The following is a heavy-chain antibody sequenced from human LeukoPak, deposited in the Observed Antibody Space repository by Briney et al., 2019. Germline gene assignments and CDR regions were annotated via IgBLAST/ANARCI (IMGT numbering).Heavy chain of an antibody. D-gene: IGHD5-18*01. CDR1: GFTFSSYS. J-gene: IGHJ4*02. CDR3: TTDLGWIQFY. V-gene: IGHV3-21*03. CDR2: ISSSSSYI. Sequence: GGSLRLSCAASGFTFSSYSMNWVRQAPGKGLEWVSSISSSSSYIYYADSVKGRFTISRDNAKNSLYLQMNSLKAEDTAVYYCTTDLGWIQFYWGQGTLVTVSS.